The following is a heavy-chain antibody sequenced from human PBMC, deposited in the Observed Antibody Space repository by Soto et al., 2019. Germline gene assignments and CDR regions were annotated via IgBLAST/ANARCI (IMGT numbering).Heavy chain of an antibody. J-gene: IGHJ6*02. CDR1: GDTFSNYA. Sequence: SVKVSCKVSGDTFSNYAINWVRQAPGQGLEWMGAIVPIFTLTNYAQKLQGRVTITADESTITAYMELSSLGSDDTATYYCARVTGPVLLAVADSPYGMDVWGQGTTVTVSS. D-gene: IGHD6-19*01. CDR2: IVPIFTLT. CDR3: ARVTGPVLLAVADSPYGMDV. V-gene: IGHV1-69*13.